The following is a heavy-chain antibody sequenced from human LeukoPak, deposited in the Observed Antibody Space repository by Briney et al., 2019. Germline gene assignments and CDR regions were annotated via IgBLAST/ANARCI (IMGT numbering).Heavy chain of an antibody. CDR3: ARPRYCSSGNCYSDY. D-gene: IGHD2-15*01. CDR2: INQDGSDK. J-gene: IGHJ4*02. Sequence: PGGSLRLSCAASGFTFSNYAMSWVRQAPGKGLEWVANINQDGSDKYYVDSVKGRFTISRDNAKNSLYLQMNSLRAEDTAVYYCARPRYCSSGNCYSDYWGQGALVTVSS. CDR1: GFTFSNYA. V-gene: IGHV3-7*01.